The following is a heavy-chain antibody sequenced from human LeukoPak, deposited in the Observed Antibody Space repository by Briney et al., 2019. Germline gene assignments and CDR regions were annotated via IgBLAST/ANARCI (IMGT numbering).Heavy chain of an antibody. Sequence: SVKVSCKASAGTFSSYAISWVRQAPGQGREWVGRIIPIFGTANYAQKFHVRVTITTNESTSTAYMELTSLRSEYTAVYYCARSRKTTVTTNPFDYWGQGTLVTVSS. CDR2: IIPIFGTA. D-gene: IGHD4-17*01. CDR3: ARSRKTTVTTNPFDY. V-gene: IGHV1-69*05. J-gene: IGHJ4*02. CDR1: AGTFSSYA.